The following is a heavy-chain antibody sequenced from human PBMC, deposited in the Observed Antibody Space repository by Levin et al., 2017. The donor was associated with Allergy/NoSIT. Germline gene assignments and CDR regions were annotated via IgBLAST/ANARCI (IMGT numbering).Heavy chain of an antibody. Sequence: GGSLRLSCAASGFTFSSYSMNWVRQAPGKGLEWVSSISSSSSYIYYADSVKGRFTISRDNAKNSLYLQMNSLRAEDTAVYYCARGLRWGRYGSGSHYEEPYHNWFDPWGQGTLVTVSS. CDR2: ISSSSSYI. CDR3: ARGLRWGRYGSGSHYEEPYHNWFDP. D-gene: IGHD3-10*01. V-gene: IGHV3-21*01. CDR1: GFTFSSYS. J-gene: IGHJ5*02.